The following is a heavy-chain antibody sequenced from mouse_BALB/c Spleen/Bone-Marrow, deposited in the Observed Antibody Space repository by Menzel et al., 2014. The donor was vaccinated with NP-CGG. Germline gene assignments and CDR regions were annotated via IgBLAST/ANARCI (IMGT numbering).Heavy chain of an antibody. J-gene: IGHJ4*01. Sequence: VKLVESGAELARPGASVTMSCQASGYTFTRYTMHWEKKRPGQGLVWIGYIIPNSGYSNYNQKFKDKATLTADKSSSTAYMQLRRLTTEDYAVYYCTIRYYARDFWVQGPSVTISS. D-gene: IGHD1-1*01. CDR2: IIPNSGYS. CDR1: GYTFTRYT. V-gene: IGHV1-4*01. CDR3: TIRYYARDF.